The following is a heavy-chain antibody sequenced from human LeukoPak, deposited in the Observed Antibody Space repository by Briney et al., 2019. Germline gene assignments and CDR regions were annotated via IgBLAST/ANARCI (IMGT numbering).Heavy chain of an antibody. CDR1: GYTFTGYY. D-gene: IGHD1-1*01. Sequence: ASVKVSCKASGYTFTGYYMHWVRQAPGQGLEWMGWISAYNGNTNYAQKLQGRVTMTTDTSTSTAYMELRSLRSDDTAVYYCAREGTTGTTGYYYYGMDVWGQGTTVTVSS. J-gene: IGHJ6*02. V-gene: IGHV1-18*04. CDR2: ISAYNGNT. CDR3: AREGTTGTTGYYYYGMDV.